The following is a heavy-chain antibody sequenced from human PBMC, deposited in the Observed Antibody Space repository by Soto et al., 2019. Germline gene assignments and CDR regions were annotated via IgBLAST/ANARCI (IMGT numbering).Heavy chain of an antibody. CDR2: SSNSGTYT. CDR1: GFKFREYS. J-gene: IGHJ4*02. D-gene: IGHD1-1*01. V-gene: IGHV3-11*06. CDR3: ARSGDNYNVLDY. Sequence: PVRSLRLSCAASGFKFREYSMGWLRQPPGKGLEWLSYSSNSGTYTRYADSVKGGFSISRDNAKNSLFLQINSLRGEDAPTYYCARSGDNYNVLDYWGQGTTGTVAS.